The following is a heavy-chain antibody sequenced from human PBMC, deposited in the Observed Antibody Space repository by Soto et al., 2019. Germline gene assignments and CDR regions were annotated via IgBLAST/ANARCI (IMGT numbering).Heavy chain of an antibody. V-gene: IGHV1-69*13. CDR1: GGTFSSYA. D-gene: IGHD3-10*01. Sequence: AASVKVSCKASGGTFSSYAISWVRQAPGQGLEWMGGIIPIFGTANYAQKFQGRVTITADESTSTAYMELSSLRSEDTAVYYCVYGSGSYYNSLQAFDIWGQGTMVTVSS. J-gene: IGHJ3*02. CDR3: VYGSGSYYNSLQAFDI. CDR2: IIPIFGTA.